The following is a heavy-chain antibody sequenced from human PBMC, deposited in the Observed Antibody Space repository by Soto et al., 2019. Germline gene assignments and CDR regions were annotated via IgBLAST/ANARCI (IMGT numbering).Heavy chain of an antibody. CDR2: INAGNGNT. V-gene: IGHV1-3*01. Sequence: GASVKVSCKASGYTFTGYAMHWVRQAPGQRLEWMGWINAGNGNTKYSQKFQGRVTITRDTSASTAYMELSSLRFEDTAVYYCARGSGYYYWDDYWGQGTLVTVSS. CDR1: GYTFTGYA. J-gene: IGHJ4*02. D-gene: IGHD3-22*01. CDR3: ARGSGYYYWDDY.